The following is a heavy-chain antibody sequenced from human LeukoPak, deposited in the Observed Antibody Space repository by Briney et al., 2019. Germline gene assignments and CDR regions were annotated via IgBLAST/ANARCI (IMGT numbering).Heavy chain of an antibody. CDR2: IWYDGSNK. J-gene: IGHJ4*02. CDR1: GFTFTSYG. CDR3: AREYRDWELSFDY. Sequence: PGRSLRLSCAASGFTFTSYGMHWVRQSPGKGLEWVAVIWYDGSNKYYADSVKGRFTISRDNSKNTLYLQMNSLRAEDTAVYYCAREYRDWELSFDYWGQGTLVTVSS. V-gene: IGHV3-33*01. D-gene: IGHD1-26*01.